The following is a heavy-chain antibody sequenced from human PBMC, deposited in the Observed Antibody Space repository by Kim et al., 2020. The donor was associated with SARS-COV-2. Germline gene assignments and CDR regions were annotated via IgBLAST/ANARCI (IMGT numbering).Heavy chain of an antibody. CDR1: GFTFSSYG. CDR3: AKSFWETMADLHDYGDYTPKAAEYFQH. CDR2: ISYDGSNK. J-gene: IGHJ1*01. V-gene: IGHV3-30*18. Sequence: GGSLRLSCAASGFTFSSYGMHWVRQAPGKGLEWVAVISYDGSNKYYADSVKGRFTISRDNSKNTLYLQMNSLRAEDTAVYYCAKSFWETMADLHDYGDYTPKAAEYFQHWGQGTLVTVSS. D-gene: IGHD4-17*01.